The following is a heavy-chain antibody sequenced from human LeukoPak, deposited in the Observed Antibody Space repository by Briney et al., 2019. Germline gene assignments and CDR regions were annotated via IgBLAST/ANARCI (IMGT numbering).Heavy chain of an antibody. J-gene: IGHJ4*02. CDR1: GYTVSSNY. V-gene: IGHV3-53*01. Sequence: RSGGSLRLSCAASGYTVSSNYMSWVRQAPGKGLEWVSVIYSGGNTYYADSVKGRFTISRDNSKKTLYLQMNSLRAEDTAVYYCATEGSGWYYFDYWGQGALVTVSS. D-gene: IGHD6-19*01. CDR3: ATEGSGWYYFDY. CDR2: IYSGGNT.